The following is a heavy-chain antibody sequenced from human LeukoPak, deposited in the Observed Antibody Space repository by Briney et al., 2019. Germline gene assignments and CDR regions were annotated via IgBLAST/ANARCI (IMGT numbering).Heavy chain of an antibody. Sequence: GGSLRLSCAASGFTFSSYAMSWVRQAPGKGLEWVSAISGSGGSTYYADSVKGRFTISRDNSKNTLYLQMNSLRAEDTAVYYSAKYLSDPYSSSWYKPEFDYWGQGTLVTVSS. CDR3: AKYLSDPYSSSWYKPEFDY. J-gene: IGHJ4*02. CDR2: ISGSGGST. D-gene: IGHD6-13*01. V-gene: IGHV3-23*01. CDR1: GFTFSSYA.